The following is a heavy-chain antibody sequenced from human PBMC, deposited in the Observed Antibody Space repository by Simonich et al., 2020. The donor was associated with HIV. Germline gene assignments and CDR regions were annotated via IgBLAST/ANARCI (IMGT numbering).Heavy chain of an antibody. CDR3: ARGTVTGGDARFDY. D-gene: IGHD4-17*01. CDR2: INHSGTT. Sequence: QVQLHQWGAGLLKPSETLSLTCAVYGGSFSGYYWTWIRQSPGKGREWIGEINHSGTTNYHPSLQSRVTRSLDTSKNQFSLKLNSVTAADTAVYYCARGTVTGGDARFDYWGQGTLVTVSS. J-gene: IGHJ4*02. V-gene: IGHV4-34*01. CDR1: GGSFSGYY.